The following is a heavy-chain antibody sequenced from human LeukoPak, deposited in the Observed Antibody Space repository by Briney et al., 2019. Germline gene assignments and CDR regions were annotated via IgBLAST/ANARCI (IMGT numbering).Heavy chain of an antibody. CDR1: GGSISGFY. V-gene: IGHV4-59*08. D-gene: IGHD2-8*01. CDR3: ARYGTSGNFDY. J-gene: IGHJ4*02. Sequence: PSETLSLTCTVSGGSISGFYWSWIRQPPGKGLEWIGYIYYSGSTSYNPSLKSRVTMSVDTSKNQFSLKLSSVAAADTAVYYCARYGTSGNFDYWGQGTLVTVSS. CDR2: IYYSGST.